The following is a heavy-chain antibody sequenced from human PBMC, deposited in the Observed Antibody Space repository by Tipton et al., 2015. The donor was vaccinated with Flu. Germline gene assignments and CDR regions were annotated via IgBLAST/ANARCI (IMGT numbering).Heavy chain of an antibody. D-gene: IGHD5-12*01. CDR1: GYTFTSSF. J-gene: IGHJ4*02. V-gene: IGHV1-46*01. CDR3: ASDPRLSGSEAQDY. CDR2: INPNVDST. Sequence: QLVQSGAEVKKPGASVKVSCKTSGYTFTSSFIQWVRQAPGQGLEWMGIINPNVDSTNYAQKFQGRLTITRDTSTSTVYMELSSLTSEDPAVFFCASDPRLSGSEAQDYWGQGTLVTVSS.